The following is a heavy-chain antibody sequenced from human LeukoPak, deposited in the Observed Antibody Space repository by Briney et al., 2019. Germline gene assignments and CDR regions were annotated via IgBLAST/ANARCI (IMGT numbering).Heavy chain of an antibody. CDR3: ARETRLTGYFGGLGFNY. V-gene: IGHV4-59*01. Sequence: SETLSLTCTVSGGSISSYYWSWIRQPPGKGLEWIGYIYDSGSTNYNPSLKSRVTMSIDTSKNQFSLKLSSVTAADTAVYYCARETRLTGYFGGLGFNYWGQGTLVTVSS. D-gene: IGHD2-21*01. J-gene: IGHJ4*02. CDR1: GGSISSYY. CDR2: IYDSGST.